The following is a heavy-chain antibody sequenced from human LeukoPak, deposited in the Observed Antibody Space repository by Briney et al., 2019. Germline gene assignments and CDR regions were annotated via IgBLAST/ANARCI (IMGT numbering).Heavy chain of an antibody. CDR2: ISTDGSGT. J-gene: IGHJ3*02. D-gene: IGHD6-6*01. Sequence: GGSLRLSCAASGFTFSSYWMHWVRQAPGKGLVWVSRISTDGSGTNSADSVKGRFTISRDNAKNTLYLQMNSLRAEDTAVYYCVREYSSSSGRAFDIWGQGTVVTVSP. CDR3: VREYSSSSGRAFDI. CDR1: GFTFSSYW. V-gene: IGHV3-74*01.